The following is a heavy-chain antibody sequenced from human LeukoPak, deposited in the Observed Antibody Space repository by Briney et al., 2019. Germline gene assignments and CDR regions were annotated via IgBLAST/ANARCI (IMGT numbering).Heavy chain of an antibody. CDR1: GGTFSSSA. V-gene: IGHV1-69*04. J-gene: IGHJ5*02. D-gene: IGHD3-10*01. CDR2: IIPVLNIT. Sequence: SVTASCKTSGGTFSSSAITWVRQAPGQGLEWMGRIIPVLNITTYAQKFQGRVTITADESTSTAYMELSSLRSEDTAVYYCANILWFGGYWFDPWGQGTLVTVSS. CDR3: ANILWFGGYWFDP.